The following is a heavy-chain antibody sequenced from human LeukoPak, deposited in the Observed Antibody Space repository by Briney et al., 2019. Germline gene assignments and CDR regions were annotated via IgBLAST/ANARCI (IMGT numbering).Heavy chain of an antibody. Sequence: GGSLRLSCAASGFTFSSYAMHWVRQAPGKGLEWVAVISYDGSNKYYADSVKGRFTISRDNSKNTLYLQMNSLRAEDTAVYYCASGAPYYDFWSGYQKNYYYYGMDVWGQGTTVTVSS. CDR3: ASGAPYYDFWSGYQKNYYYYGMDV. D-gene: IGHD3-3*01. CDR2: ISYDGSNK. V-gene: IGHV3-30-3*01. CDR1: GFTFSSYA. J-gene: IGHJ6*02.